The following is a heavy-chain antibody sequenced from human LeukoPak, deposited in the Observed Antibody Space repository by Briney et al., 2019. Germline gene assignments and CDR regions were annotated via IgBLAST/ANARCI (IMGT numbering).Heavy chain of an antibody. CDR2: INLSEKL. CDR1: GGSISSRTHY. Sequence: PSETLSLTCSVAGGSISSRTHYWAWIRQPPGKGLEWIGSINLSEKLTYNPSLKSRFTVSIDTSKNQSSRTLSSVTAADTTVYYCARDFGDWRTDYWGQGTLVTVSS. D-gene: IGHD3-10*01. CDR3: ARDFGDWRTDY. J-gene: IGHJ4*02. V-gene: IGHV4-39*07.